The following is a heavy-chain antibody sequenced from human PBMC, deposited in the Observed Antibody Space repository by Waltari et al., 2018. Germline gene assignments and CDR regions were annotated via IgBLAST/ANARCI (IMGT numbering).Heavy chain of an antibody. CDR2: IRSKANSYAT. V-gene: IGHV3-73*02. CDR3: AVRDGYMDGLREKEFDY. Sequence: EVQLVESGGGLVQPGGSLKLSCAASGFTFSGSAMHWVRQAPGKGLEWVGRIRSKANSYATAYAASVKGRFTISRDDSKNTAYLQMNSLKTEDTAVYYCAVRDGYMDGLREKEFDYWGQGTLVTVSS. J-gene: IGHJ4*02. D-gene: IGHD3-16*01. CDR1: GFTFSGSA.